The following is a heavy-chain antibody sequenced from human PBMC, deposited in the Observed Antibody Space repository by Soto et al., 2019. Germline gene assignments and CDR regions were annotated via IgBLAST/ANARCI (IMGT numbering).Heavy chain of an antibody. CDR2: IIPIFGTA. J-gene: IGHJ4*02. Sequence: AASVKVSCKASGGTFSSYAISWVRQAPGQGLEWMGGIIPIFGTANYAQKFQGRVTITADKSTSTAYMELSSLRSEDTAVYYCARAPYSSSSSLDYWGQGTLVTVSS. CDR1: GGTFSSYA. CDR3: ARAPYSSSSSLDY. D-gene: IGHD6-6*01. V-gene: IGHV1-69*06.